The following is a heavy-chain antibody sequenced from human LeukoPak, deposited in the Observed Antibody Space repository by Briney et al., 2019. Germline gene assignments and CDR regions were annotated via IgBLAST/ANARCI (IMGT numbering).Heavy chain of an antibody. CDR3: AREVPSLDY. Sequence: PGGSLRLSCAGSGFTFSNYAMSWVRQAPGKGLEWVSTISGSGAITHSAASVTGRIIISRDNSKNTLYLQMNSLRAEDTAIYYCAREVPSLDYWGQGTLVTVSS. CDR1: GFTFSNYA. V-gene: IGHV3-23*01. CDR2: ISGSGAIT. J-gene: IGHJ4*02.